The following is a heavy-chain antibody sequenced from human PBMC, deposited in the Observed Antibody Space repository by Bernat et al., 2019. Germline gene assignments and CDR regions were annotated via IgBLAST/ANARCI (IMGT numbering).Heavy chain of an antibody. Sequence: EGERGEGGGGGGKKGGSLRLAGGASGFTFRRYNMIWVRQAPGRGLERGAGSTSSSDYTNYAASVKGRFTISRDNAKSSLYLQMNSLSAEDTAVYYCARDSGGYGALDYWGQGTLVIVSS. CDR3: ARDSGGYGALDY. CDR2: STSSSDYT. V-gene: IGHV3-21*06. D-gene: IGHD1-26*01. CDR1: GFTFRRYN. J-gene: IGHJ4*02.